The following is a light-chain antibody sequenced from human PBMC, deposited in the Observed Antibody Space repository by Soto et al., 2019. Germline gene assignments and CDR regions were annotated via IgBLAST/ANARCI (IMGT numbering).Light chain of an antibody. CDR1: SNDVGNGYDS. CDR3: SSDTTDISPYV. J-gene: IGLJ1*01. CDR2: EVV. Sequence: QSALTQPASVSGSPGQSITISCTGTSNDVGNGYDSVSWYQHHPGKAPKLIIYEVVNRPSGVSNRFSGSKSGNTASLTISGLQAEGEADYYCSSDTTDISPYVFGTGTKLTVL. V-gene: IGLV2-14*01.